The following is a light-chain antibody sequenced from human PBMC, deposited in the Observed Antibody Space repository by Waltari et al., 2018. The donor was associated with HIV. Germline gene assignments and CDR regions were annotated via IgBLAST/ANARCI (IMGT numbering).Light chain of an antibody. V-gene: IGLV1-44*01. CDR1: TSNVGSNP. J-gene: IGLJ3*02. Sequence: QSFLTQPPSASGTPGRRVVISCSGNTSNVGSNPVNWYRQVPGTAPKLLMFSNNQRPSGVTDRFSGSKSGTSASLAIKGLQSEYEADYYCAARDDSLNVWVFGGGTKLTVL. CDR2: SNN. CDR3: AARDDSLNVWV.